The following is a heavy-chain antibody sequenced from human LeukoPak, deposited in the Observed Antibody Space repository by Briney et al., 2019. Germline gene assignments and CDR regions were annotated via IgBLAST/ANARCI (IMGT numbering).Heavy chain of an antibody. CDR1: GYTFTGYY. CDR2: INPNSGGT. CDR3: ARETPYCSGGSCYKVHWFDP. J-gene: IGHJ5*02. V-gene: IGHV1-2*02. Sequence: ASVKVSCKASGYTFTGYYMHWVRQAPGQGLEWMGWINPNSGGTNYAQKFQGRVTMTRDTSISTAYMELSRLRSDDTAVYYCARETPYCSGGSCYKVHWFDPWGQGTLVTVSS. D-gene: IGHD2-15*01.